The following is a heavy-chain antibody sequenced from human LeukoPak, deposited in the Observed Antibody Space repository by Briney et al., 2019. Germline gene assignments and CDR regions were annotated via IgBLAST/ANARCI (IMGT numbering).Heavy chain of an antibody. CDR1: GGSIRNYY. CDR3: ARGGSGWHYFDY. V-gene: IGHV4-4*07. CDR2: IHISGNT. D-gene: IGHD6-19*01. J-gene: IGHJ4*02. Sequence: SETLSLTCTVSGGSIRNYYWTWIRQSAGKGLEWIGRIHISGNTDFNPSLKSRVTISVDMSKNQFSLNLSSVTAADTAVYYCARGGSGWHYFDYWGQGSLVTVSS.